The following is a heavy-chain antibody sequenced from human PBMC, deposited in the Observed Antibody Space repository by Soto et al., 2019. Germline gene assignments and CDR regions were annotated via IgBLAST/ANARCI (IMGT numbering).Heavy chain of an antibody. CDR3: ATDRAMERGFHY. Sequence: QVHLVQSGAEVKRPGASVKVSCKASRNTFTYYNLHWVRQAPGQGLEWMGWINTDNGNTKYSQTFKGRITITRDTPANTVYMELSRLKSDDTAVYYRATDRAMERGFHYWGQGTLVTVSS. CDR2: INTDNGNT. CDR1: RNTFTYYN. V-gene: IGHV1-3*04. D-gene: IGHD1-1*01. J-gene: IGHJ4*02.